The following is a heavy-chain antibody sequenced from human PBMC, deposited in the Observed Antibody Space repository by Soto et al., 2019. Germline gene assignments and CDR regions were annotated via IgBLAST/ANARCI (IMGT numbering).Heavy chain of an antibody. D-gene: IGHD3-10*01. CDR3: ARPSMVRGVHPYDYYYYGMDV. CDR2: IIPIFGTA. Sequence: QVHLVQSGAEVKKPGSSVKVSCKASGGTFSSYAISWVRQAPGQGLEWMGGIIPIFGTANYSQKFQGRVTITADESTSTAYMELSSLRSEATAVYYCARPSMVRGVHPYDYYYYGMDVWGRGTTVTVSS. CDR1: GGTFSSYA. V-gene: IGHV1-69*01. J-gene: IGHJ6*02.